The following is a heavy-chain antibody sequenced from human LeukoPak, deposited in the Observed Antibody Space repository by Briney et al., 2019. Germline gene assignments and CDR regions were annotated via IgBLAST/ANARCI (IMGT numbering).Heavy chain of an antibody. CDR2: IYYSGST. D-gene: IGHD4-23*01. V-gene: IGHV4-31*03. J-gene: IGHJ2*01. Sequence: SETLSLTRTVSGGSISSGGYYWSWIRQHPGKGLEWIGYIYYSGSTYYNPSLKSRVTISVDTSKNQFSLKLSSVTAADTAVYYCARDRYTVVSWYFDLWGRGTLVTVSS. CDR3: ARDRYTVVSWYFDL. CDR1: GGSISSGGYY.